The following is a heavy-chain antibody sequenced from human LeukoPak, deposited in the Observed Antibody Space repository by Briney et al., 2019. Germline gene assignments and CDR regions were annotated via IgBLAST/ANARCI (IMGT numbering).Heavy chain of an antibody. D-gene: IGHD6-13*01. CDR3: AKDMATAAAGTGYYYYYYGMDV. Sequence: GGSLRLSCAASGFTFDDYAMHWVRQAPGKGLEWVSGISWNSGSIGYADSVKGRFTISRDNAKNSLYLQMNSLRAEDTALYYCAKDMATAAAGTGYYYYYYGMDVWGQGTTVTVSS. CDR1: GFTFDDYA. J-gene: IGHJ6*02. CDR2: ISWNSGSI. V-gene: IGHV3-9*01.